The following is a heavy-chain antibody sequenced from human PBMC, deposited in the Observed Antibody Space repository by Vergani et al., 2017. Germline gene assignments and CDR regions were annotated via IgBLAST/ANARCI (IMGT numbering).Heavy chain of an antibody. CDR2: IYYSGST. J-gene: IGHJ6*02. CDR3: ARVRRXDSSGYYYYYGMDV. D-gene: IGHD3-22*01. Sequence: QVQLQESGPGLVKPSQTLSLTCTVSGGSISSGDYYWSWIRQPPGKGLEWIWYIYYSGSTYYNPSLKSRVTISVDTSKNQFSLKLSSVTAADTAVYYCARVRRXDSSGYYYYYGMDVWGQGTTVTVSS. CDR1: GGSISSGDYY. V-gene: IGHV4-30-4*01.